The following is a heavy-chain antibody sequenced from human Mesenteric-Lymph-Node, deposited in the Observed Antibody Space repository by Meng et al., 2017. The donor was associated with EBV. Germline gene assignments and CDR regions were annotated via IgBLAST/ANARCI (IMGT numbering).Heavy chain of an antibody. Sequence: GPGLVKPSGVLSRTGAVSGGSIRSSNWWSWVRQTPGKGLEWIGEIYHSGSTNYNPSLKSRVTISIDKSKNQFSLNLTSVTAADTAVYYCARKEQQLVHYFDYWGQGTLVTVSS. J-gene: IGHJ4*02. CDR2: IYHSGST. D-gene: IGHD6-13*01. CDR1: GGSIRSSNW. V-gene: IGHV4-4*02. CDR3: ARKEQQLVHYFDY.